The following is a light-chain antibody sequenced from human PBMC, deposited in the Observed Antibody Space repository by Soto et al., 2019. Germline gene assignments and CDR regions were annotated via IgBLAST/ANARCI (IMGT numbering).Light chain of an antibody. CDR2: DAS. V-gene: IGKV3-15*01. J-gene: IGKJ2*01. CDR1: QSVNSD. Sequence: EIGVTQSPATLSLSPGERATLSCRASQSVNSDLAWYQQKPGQAPRLLIYDASTRAAGVPARFTGSGSETEFTLTISSLQSEDYAVYYCQHYNNWPPYTFGQGTKLEIK. CDR3: QHYNNWPPYT.